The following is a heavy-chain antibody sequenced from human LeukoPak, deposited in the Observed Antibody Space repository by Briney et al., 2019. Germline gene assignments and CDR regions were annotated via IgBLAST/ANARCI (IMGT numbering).Heavy chain of an antibody. V-gene: IGHV4-59*08. J-gene: IGHJ6*02. CDR2: IYHSGST. CDR3: AGTKGGYGRGYYYGMDV. D-gene: IGHD2-2*03. CDR1: GGSINNYY. Sequence: SETLSLTCTVSGGSINNYYWSWIRQPPGKGLEWIGYIYHSGSTNYNPSLKSRVTISVDTSKNQFSLKLNSVTAADTAVYYCAGTKGGYGRGYYYGMDVWGQGTTVTVSS.